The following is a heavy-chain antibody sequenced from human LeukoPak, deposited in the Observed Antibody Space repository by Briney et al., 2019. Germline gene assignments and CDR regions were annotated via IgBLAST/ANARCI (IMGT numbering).Heavy chain of an antibody. CDR2: ISGSGGST. D-gene: IGHD2-2*01. J-gene: IGHJ4*02. CDR1: GFTFSSYA. V-gene: IGHV3-23*01. CDR3: AKAVGYCSSTSCYDGVY. Sequence: GGSLRLSCAAPGFTFSSYAMSWVRQAPGKGLEWVSAISGSGGSTYYADSVKGRFTISRDNSKNTLYLQMNSLRAEDTAVYYCAKAVGYCSSTSCYDGVYWGQGTLVTVSS.